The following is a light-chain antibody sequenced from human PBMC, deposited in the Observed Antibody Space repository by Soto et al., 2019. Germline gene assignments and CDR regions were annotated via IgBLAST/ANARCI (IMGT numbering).Light chain of an antibody. CDR1: SSDVGGYNY. J-gene: IGLJ1*01. V-gene: IGLV2-11*01. Sequence: QSVLTQPRSVSGSPGQSVTISCTGTSSDVGGYNYVSWYQQHPGKAPKLMIYDVSKRPSGVPDRFSGSKSGNTASLTISGLQAEDEADYYSCSYSGKRVYVFGTGSMVTV. CDR3: CSYSGKRVYV. CDR2: DVS.